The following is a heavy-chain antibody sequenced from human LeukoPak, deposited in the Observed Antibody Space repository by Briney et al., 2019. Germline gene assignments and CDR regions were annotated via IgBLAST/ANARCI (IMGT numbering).Heavy chain of an antibody. CDR3: ARSFIGYYYYMDV. CDR2: IYYSGST. V-gene: IGHV4-59*01. CDR1: GGSISRYY. Sequence: SETLSLTCTVSGGSISRYYWSWNRQPPGQGLERIGYIYYSGSTNYDPSLKSRVTISVDTSKNQFSLKLSSVTAADTAVYYCARSFIGYYYYMDVWGKGTTVTVSS. J-gene: IGHJ6*03.